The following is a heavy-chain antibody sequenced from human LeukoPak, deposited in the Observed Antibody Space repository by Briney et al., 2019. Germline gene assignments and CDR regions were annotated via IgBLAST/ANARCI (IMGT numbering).Heavy chain of an antibody. CDR1: GFTFSSYS. CDR2: ISSSSSYI. V-gene: IGHV3-21*01. Sequence: TGGSLRLSCAASGFTFSSYSMNWVRQAPGKGLEWVSSISSSSSYIYYADSVKGRFTISRDNAKNSLYLQMNSLGAEDTAVYYCARDDEVSSSWYRGDAFDIWGQGTMVTVSS. CDR3: ARDDEVSSSWYRGDAFDI. J-gene: IGHJ3*02. D-gene: IGHD6-13*01.